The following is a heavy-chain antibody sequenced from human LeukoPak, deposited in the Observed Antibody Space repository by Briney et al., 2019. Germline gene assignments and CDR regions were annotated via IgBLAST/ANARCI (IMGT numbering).Heavy chain of an antibody. CDR3: ASLKGQNY. V-gene: IGHV3-7*01. CDR1: GFTSRNYW. J-gene: IGHJ4*02. Sequence: GGSLRLSCAASGFTSRNYWMTWVRQAPGKGLEWVANIKEDGNERKYLDSVKGRFTISRDNAKNSLYLQMSSLRVEDTAVYYCASLKGQNYWGQGTLVTVSS. CDR2: IKEDGNER.